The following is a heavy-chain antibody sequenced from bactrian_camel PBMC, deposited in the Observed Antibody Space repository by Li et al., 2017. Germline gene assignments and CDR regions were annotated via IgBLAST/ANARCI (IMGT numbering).Heavy chain of an antibody. D-gene: IGHD4*01. J-gene: IGHJ4*01. CDR2: INSGGTT. CDR3: VRDALWLARYYSTNDWAY. V-gene: IGHV3S40*01. CDR1: GFTFSSYA. Sequence: VQLVESGGGLVQPGGSLRLSCAASGFTFSSYAMSWVRQAPGKGLEWVSAINSGGTTIYADSVKGRFTISRDNAKNTVYLQMNSLKPEDTAVHYCVRDALWLARYYSTNDWAYWGQGTQVTVS.